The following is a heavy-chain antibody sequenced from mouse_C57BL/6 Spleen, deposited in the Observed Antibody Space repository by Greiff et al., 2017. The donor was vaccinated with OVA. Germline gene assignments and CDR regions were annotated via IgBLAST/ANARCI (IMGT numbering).Heavy chain of an antibody. CDR2: IYPRSGNT. Sequence: QVQLQQSGAELARPGASVKLSCKASGYTFTSYGISWVKQRTGQGLEWIGEIYPRSGNTYYNEKFKGKATLTADKSSSTAYMELRSLTSEDSAVYFCARPPLITTDWYFDVWGTGTTVTVSS. CDR3: ARPPLITTDWYFDV. J-gene: IGHJ1*03. D-gene: IGHD1-1*01. CDR1: GYTFTSYG. V-gene: IGHV1-81*01.